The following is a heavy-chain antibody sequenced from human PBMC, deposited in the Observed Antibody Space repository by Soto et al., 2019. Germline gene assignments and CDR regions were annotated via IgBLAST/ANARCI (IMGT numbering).Heavy chain of an antibody. Sequence: RSLTCAVSGYSISSGYYWGWIRQPPGKGLEWIGSIYHSGSTYYNPSLKSRVTISVDTSKNQFSLKLSSVTAADTAVYYCARAVSYTYYDYVWGSYRYRSWFDPWGQGTLVTVSS. J-gene: IGHJ5*02. D-gene: IGHD3-16*02. V-gene: IGHV4-38-2*01. CDR1: GYSISSGYY. CDR3: ARAVSYTYYDYVWGSYRYRSWFDP. CDR2: IYHSGST.